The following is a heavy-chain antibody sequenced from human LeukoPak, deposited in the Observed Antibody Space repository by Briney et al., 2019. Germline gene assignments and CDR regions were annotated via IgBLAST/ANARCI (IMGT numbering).Heavy chain of an antibody. V-gene: IGHV4-61*02. CDR2: IYTSGSS. D-gene: IGHD3-22*01. J-gene: IGHJ2*01. Sequence: SETLSLTCTVSGGSISSGSYYWSWIRQPAGKGLEWIGRIYTSGSSNYNPSLKSRVTISVDASKNQFSLKLSSVTAADTAVYYCAREYYDGSGSNWYFDLWGRGTLVTVSS. CDR3: AREYYDGSGSNWYFDL. CDR1: GGSISSGSYY.